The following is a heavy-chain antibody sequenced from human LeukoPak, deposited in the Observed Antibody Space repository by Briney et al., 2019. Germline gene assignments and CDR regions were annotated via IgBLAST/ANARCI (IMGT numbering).Heavy chain of an antibody. CDR1: GGTLINFG. Sequence: GASVKVSCTASGGTLINFGISWVRQAPGQGLECVGGTIPLFNTANYAHKFQGRINIIADEATSTAYMELTGLRSEDTAVYYCAREDQFVIQRAFDIWGQGTVVTVSS. V-gene: IGHV1-69*13. CDR3: AREDQFVIQRAFDI. CDR2: TIPLFNTA. D-gene: IGHD3-16*02. J-gene: IGHJ3*02.